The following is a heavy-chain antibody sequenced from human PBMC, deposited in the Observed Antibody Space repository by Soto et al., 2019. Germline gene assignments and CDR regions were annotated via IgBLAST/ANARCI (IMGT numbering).Heavy chain of an antibody. CDR2: LSYDGSNK. CDR1: GFTFSTYA. J-gene: IGHJ6*02. CDR3: ARVVPAAMYYYYGMDV. D-gene: IGHD2-2*01. V-gene: IGHV3-30*03. Sequence: QVKLVESGGGVVQPGRSLRLSCAASGFTFSTYAMHWVRQAPGKGLEWVAVLSYDGSNKYYADSVKGRFTISRDNSKNTLYLQMNSLRAEDTAVYYCARVVPAAMYYYYGMDVWGQGTTVTVSS.